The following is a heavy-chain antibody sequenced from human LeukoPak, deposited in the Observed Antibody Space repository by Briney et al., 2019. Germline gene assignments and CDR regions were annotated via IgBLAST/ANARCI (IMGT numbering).Heavy chain of an antibody. CDR1: GFTFSSYS. D-gene: IGHD6-6*01. Sequence: PGGSLRLSCAASGFTFSSYSMNWVRQAPGKGLEWVSSISSSSSYIHYADSVKGRFTISRDNAKNSLYLQMNSLRAEDTAVYYCARDRQLADYWGQGTLVTVSS. CDR2: ISSSSSYI. CDR3: ARDRQLADY. V-gene: IGHV3-21*01. J-gene: IGHJ4*02.